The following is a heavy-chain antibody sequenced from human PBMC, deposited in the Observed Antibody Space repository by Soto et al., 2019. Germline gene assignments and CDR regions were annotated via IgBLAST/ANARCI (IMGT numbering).Heavy chain of an antibody. V-gene: IGHV1-18*01. CDR3: ARTCRSGGSCYHEY. D-gene: IGHD2-15*01. CDR1: GYTFSSFG. CDR2: VSVYNDDT. J-gene: IGHJ4*02. Sequence: ASVKVSCKASGYTFSSFGINWVRQAPGQGLEWVGWVSVYNDDTKSAQNFQGRVSLTTDTSTSTTYMEVGSLRSDDTAVYYCARTCRSGGSCYHEYWGEGTLVTVSS.